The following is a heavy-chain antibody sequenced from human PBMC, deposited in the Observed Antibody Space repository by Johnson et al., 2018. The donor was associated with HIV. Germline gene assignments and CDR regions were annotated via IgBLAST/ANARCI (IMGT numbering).Heavy chain of an antibody. CDR2: IYSGGST. CDR3: ARSGYGSGSTHDAFDI. D-gene: IGHD3-10*01. CDR1: GFTFRNFG. V-gene: IGHV3-NL1*01. Sequence: QVQLVESGGGLVQPGGSLTLSCAASGFTFRNFGIHWVRQAPGKGLEWVSVIYSGGSTYYADSVKGRFTISRDNSKNTLYLQMNSLRAEDTAVYYCARSGYGSGSTHDAFDIWGQGTMVTVSS. J-gene: IGHJ3*02.